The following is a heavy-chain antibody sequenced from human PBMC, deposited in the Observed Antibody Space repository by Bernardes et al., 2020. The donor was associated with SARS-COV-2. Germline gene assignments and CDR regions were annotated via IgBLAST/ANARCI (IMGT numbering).Heavy chain of an antibody. D-gene: IGHD2-2*02. CDR3: ARDIVVVPAAIGGDYYYGMDV. CDR1: GFSLSTSGMC. V-gene: IGHV2-70*11. J-gene: IGHJ6*02. Sequence: SGPTLVKPTQTLTLTCTFSGFSLSTSGMCVSWIRQPPGKALEWLARIDWDDDKYYSTSLKTRLTISKDTSKNQVVLTMTNMDPVDTATYYCARDIVVVPAAIGGDYYYGMDVWGQGTTVTVSS. CDR2: IDWDDDK.